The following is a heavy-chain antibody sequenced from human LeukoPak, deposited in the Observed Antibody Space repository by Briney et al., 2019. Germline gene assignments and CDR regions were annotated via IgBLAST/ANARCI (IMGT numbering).Heavy chain of an antibody. CDR3: VRENWYYDH. CDR1: GYTFTSYG. D-gene: IGHD3-16*01. Sequence: ASVKVSCKASGYTFTSYGISWVRQAPGQGLEFMGWIYPPTGGTVLAEKFQGRVTMTRDTSITTAYMELSGLTFDDTAVYYCVRENWYYDHWGQGTLVTVSS. V-gene: IGHV1-2*02. J-gene: IGHJ4*02. CDR2: IYPPTGGT.